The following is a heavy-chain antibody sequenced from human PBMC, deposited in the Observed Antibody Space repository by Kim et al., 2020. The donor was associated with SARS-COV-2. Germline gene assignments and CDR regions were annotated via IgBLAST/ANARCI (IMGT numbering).Heavy chain of an antibody. J-gene: IGHJ4*02. D-gene: IGHD3-10*01. CDR3: ARRGELWFGDLYNY. V-gene: IGHV3-11*06. Sequence: EDSWKGRFTISRDDAHNSLCLQMNSLRGDDTAVYYCARRGELWFGDLYNYWGQGALVTVSS.